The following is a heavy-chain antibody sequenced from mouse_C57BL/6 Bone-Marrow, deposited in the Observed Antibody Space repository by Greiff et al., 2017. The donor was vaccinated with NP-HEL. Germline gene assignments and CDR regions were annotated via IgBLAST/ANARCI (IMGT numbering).Heavy chain of an antibody. D-gene: IGHD2-3*01. J-gene: IGHJ1*03. V-gene: IGHV12-3*01. CDR3: AGADGYSWYFDV. CDR2: ITHSGET. Sequence: VMLVESGPGLVKPSQSLFLTCSITGFPITSGYYWIWIRQSPGKPLEWMGYITHSGETFYNPSLQSPISITRETSKNQFFLQLNSVTTEDTAMYYCAGADGYSWYFDVWGTGTTVTVSS. CDR1: GFPITSGYY.